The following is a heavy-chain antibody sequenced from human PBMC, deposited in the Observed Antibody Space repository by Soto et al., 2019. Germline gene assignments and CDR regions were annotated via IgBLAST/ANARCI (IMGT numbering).Heavy chain of an antibody. CDR2: IKQDGSEK. J-gene: IGHJ6*02. CDR3: EREGFRGVMSYYGIDV. Sequence: EVQLVESGGGLVQPGGSLRLSCAASGSTFSSYWMSWVRQARGKGLERLANIKQDGSEKYYVDSVKGRFTISRETAKNSLDLQMNRLRAEYTAVYYGEREGFRGVMSYYGIDVWGQGTTVTVSS. V-gene: IGHV3-7*04. D-gene: IGHD3-16*01. CDR1: GSTFSSYW.